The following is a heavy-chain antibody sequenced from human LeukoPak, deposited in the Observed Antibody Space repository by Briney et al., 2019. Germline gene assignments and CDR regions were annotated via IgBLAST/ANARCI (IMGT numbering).Heavy chain of an antibody. D-gene: IGHD2-2*01. Sequence: PGGSLGLSCAASWFTVRINYLSWVRQAPGKGLEWVSVIYSGGNTYYADSVKGRFTISRDNSKNTVYLQMNSLRAEDTAVYYCARGETSSYDYWGQGTLVTVSS. J-gene: IGHJ4*02. CDR2: IYSGGNT. CDR3: ARGETSSYDY. CDR1: WFTVRINY. V-gene: IGHV3-53*01.